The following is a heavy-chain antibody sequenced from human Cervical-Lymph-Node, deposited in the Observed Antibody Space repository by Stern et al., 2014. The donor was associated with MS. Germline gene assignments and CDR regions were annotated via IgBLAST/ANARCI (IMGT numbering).Heavy chain of an antibody. CDR3: ERSRMFYGSSGYYPAAFDI. V-gene: IGHV4-31*01. CDR1: GGSISSGGYY. Sequence: QLQLQESGPGLVKPSQTLSLTCTVSGGSISSGGYYWSWIRPHPGKGLEWVGYISYSGTNYSNPSLKRLVTISVDTSNTQFSLTLSCVTAADTAVYFCERSRMFYGSSGYYPAAFDIWGQGTMVTVSS. CDR2: ISYSGTN. J-gene: IGHJ3*02. D-gene: IGHD3-22*01.